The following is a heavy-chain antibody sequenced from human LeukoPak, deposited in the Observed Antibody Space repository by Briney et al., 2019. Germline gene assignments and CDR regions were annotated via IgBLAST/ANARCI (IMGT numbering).Heavy chain of an antibody. Sequence: GGSLRLSCAASRFTFSNSGMHWVRHAPGKGLEWVAFISYDGTNKYYEDSVKGRFTISRDNSKNTLYLQMNSLRAEDTAVYYCAKDLLYIVVADMEPCYGMDVWGQGTTVSVSS. D-gene: IGHD2-2*01. CDR1: RFTFSNSG. J-gene: IGHJ6*02. CDR2: ISYDGTNK. V-gene: IGHV3-30*18. CDR3: AKDLLYIVVADMEPCYGMDV.